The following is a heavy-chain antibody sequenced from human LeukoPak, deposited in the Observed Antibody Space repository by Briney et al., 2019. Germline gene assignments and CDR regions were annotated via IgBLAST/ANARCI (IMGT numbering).Heavy chain of an antibody. CDR2: IRYDGSNK. J-gene: IGHJ6*03. CDR1: EFTFSSYG. D-gene: IGHD1-14*01. CDR3: AKDVRAGSWGDYYYYYMDV. V-gene: IGHV3-30*02. Sequence: GGSLRLSCAASEFTFSSYGMHWVRQAPGKGLEWVAFIRYDGSNKYYADSVNGRFVISRDNSKNTVSLYMNSLRAEDTAVYYCAKDVRAGSWGDYYYYYMDVWGKGTTVTISS.